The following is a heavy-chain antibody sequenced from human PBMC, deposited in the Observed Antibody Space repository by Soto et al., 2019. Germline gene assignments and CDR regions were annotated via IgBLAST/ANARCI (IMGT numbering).Heavy chain of an antibody. D-gene: IGHD6-25*01. CDR3: AGGEQRLPRCWFDP. CDR1: GDSASSNSAA. J-gene: IGHJ5*02. CDR2: TYYRSKWYN. Sequence: PSQTLSLTCAIAGDSASSNSAAWNWIRQSPSSGLEWLGRTYYRSKWYNDYAASVNSRITINPDTSKNQFSLQLNSVTPEDTAVYYCAGGEQRLPRCWFDPWGQGTLVTVSS. V-gene: IGHV6-1*01.